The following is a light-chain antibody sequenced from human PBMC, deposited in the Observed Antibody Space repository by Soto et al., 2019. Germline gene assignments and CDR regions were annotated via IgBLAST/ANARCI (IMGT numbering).Light chain of an antibody. CDR1: QTISTF. CDR2: AAF. V-gene: IGKV1-39*01. Sequence: DIQMTQSPSSLSASVGDRVTISCRASQTISTFLNWYQQKPGKAPKLLIYAAFSLQSGVPSRFRGSGSGTDFTLTISSLQPEDFATYYCQQSYNTPLTFGGGTKVEIK. J-gene: IGKJ4*01. CDR3: QQSYNTPLT.